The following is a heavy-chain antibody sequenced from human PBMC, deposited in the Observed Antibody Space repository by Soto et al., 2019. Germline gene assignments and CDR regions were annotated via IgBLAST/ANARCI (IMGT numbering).Heavy chain of an antibody. CDR3: GRDDFGLGIDY. J-gene: IGHJ4*02. CDR1: GFTFSSYW. V-gene: IGHV3-74*01. D-gene: IGHD3-16*01. CDR2: IDSDGSST. Sequence: EVQLVESGGGLVQPGGSLRLSCAASGFTFSSYWMHWVRQTPEKGLVWVSPIDSDGSSTTYADSVKGRFTISRDNAKNTLYLQMNRLRVEDTAVYDWGRDDFGLGIDYLVLGTLVTVS.